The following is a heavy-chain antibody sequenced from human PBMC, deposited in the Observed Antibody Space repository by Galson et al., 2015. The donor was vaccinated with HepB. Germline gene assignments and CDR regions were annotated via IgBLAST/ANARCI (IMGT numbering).Heavy chain of an antibody. CDR2: IYYSGST. Sequence: ETLSLTCTVSGGSISSSSYYWGWIRQPPGKGLEWIGSIYYSGSTYYNPSLKSRVTISVDTSKNQFSLKLSSVTAADTAVYYCARQSRGEYQLLSYWGQGTLVTVSS. D-gene: IGHD2-2*01. CDR1: GGSISSSSYY. CDR3: ARQSRGEYQLLSY. J-gene: IGHJ4*02. V-gene: IGHV4-39*01.